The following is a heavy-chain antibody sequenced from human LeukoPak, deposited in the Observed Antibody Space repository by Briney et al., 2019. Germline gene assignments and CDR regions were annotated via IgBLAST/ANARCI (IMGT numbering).Heavy chain of an antibody. Sequence: PSETLSLTCSVSGGSFGSSSYYWSWIRQPPGKGLEWIGYIYYSGSTNYNPSLKSRVTISVDTSKNQFSLKLSSVTAADTAVYYCARVRYSSSWLFDYWGQGTLVTVSS. CDR2: IYYSGST. D-gene: IGHD6-13*01. J-gene: IGHJ4*02. CDR1: GGSFGSSSYY. CDR3: ARVRYSSSWLFDY. V-gene: IGHV4-61*01.